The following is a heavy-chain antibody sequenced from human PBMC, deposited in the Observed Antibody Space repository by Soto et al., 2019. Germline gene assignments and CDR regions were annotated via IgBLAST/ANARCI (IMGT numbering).Heavy chain of an antibody. Sequence: TLSLTCSVSGGSISSDDYYWTWIRQPPGEGLEWIGYIYYTGRTSSTPSLESRVTISIDTSKNQFSLKLSSVSAADTAVYYCAREGSSSPEYFDFWGPGTLVTVSS. V-gene: IGHV4-30-4*01. CDR3: AREGSSSPEYFDF. CDR2: IYYTGRT. CDR1: GGSISSDDYY. D-gene: IGHD2-15*01. J-gene: IGHJ4*02.